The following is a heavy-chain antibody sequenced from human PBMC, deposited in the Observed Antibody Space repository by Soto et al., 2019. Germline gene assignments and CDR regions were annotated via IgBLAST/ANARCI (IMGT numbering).Heavy chain of an antibody. CDR1: GLTFGAYY. J-gene: IGHJ6*02. CDR3: ARELDGIDV. CDR2: ITSRGGYT. V-gene: IGHV3-11*05. Sequence: QVQLVESGGGLVKPGGPRRPSVAASGLTFGAYYRSGIREAPGKGLEWVSYITSRGGYTKYADSVQGRFTISRDNAKNSLYLQMNSLRAEDTAVYYCARELDGIDVWGQGTTVTVSS.